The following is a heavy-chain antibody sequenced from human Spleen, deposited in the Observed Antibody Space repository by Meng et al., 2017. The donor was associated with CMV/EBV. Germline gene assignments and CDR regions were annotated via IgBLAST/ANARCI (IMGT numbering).Heavy chain of an antibody. CDR1: GFTFSSFA. J-gene: IGHJ4*02. CDR3: ARSSNDFWSGFDY. Sequence: GGSLRLSCAASGFTFSSFAMHWVRQAPGKGLEWVAVISYDGSKKYYADSVKGRFTISRDNSKNTLYLQMNSLRAEDTAMYYCARSSNDFWSGFDYWGQGTLVTVSS. CDR2: ISYDGSKK. D-gene: IGHD3-3*01. V-gene: IGHV3-30*04.